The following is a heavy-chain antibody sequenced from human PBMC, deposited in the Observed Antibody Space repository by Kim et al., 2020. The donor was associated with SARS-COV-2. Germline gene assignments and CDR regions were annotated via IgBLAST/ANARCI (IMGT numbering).Heavy chain of an antibody. V-gene: IGHV3-48*03. J-gene: IGHJ4*02. D-gene: IGHD2-21*02. CDR1: GFTFSSYE. CDR3: ARDNPDCGGDCYGDYFDY. CDR2: ISSSGSTI. Sequence: GGSLRLSCAASGFTFSSYEMNWVRQAPGKGLEWVSYISSSGSTIYYADSVKGRFTISRDNAKNSLYLQMNSLRAEDTAVYYCARDNPDCGGDCYGDYFDYWGQGTLVTVSS.